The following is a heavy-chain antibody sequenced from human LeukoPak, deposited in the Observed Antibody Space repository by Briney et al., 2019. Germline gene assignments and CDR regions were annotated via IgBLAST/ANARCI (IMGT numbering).Heavy chain of an antibody. CDR3: ARAIAAAGTIQMVLDY. Sequence: SVKVSCKASGGTFSSYAISWVRQAPGQGLEWMGRIIPILGIANYAQKFQGRVTITADKSTSTAYMELSSLRSEDTAVYYCARAIAAAGTIQMVLDYWGQGTLVTVSS. CDR1: GGTFSSYA. CDR2: IIPILGIA. V-gene: IGHV1-69*04. J-gene: IGHJ4*02. D-gene: IGHD6-13*01.